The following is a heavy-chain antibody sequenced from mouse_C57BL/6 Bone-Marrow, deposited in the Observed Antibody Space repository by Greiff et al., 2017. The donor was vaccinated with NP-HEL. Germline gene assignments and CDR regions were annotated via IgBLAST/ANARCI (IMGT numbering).Heavy chain of an antibody. CDR1: GFTFSDYG. CDR2: ISSGSSTI. Sequence: DVQLVESGGGLVQPGGSLKLSCAASGFTFSDYGMHWVRQAPEKGLEWVAYISSGSSTIYSADTVKGRFTISRDNAKNTLFLQLTSQRSEDKAMDYCARTYYYGAWFAYWGQGTLVTVSA. D-gene: IGHD1-1*01. CDR3: ARTYYYGAWFAY. J-gene: IGHJ3*01. V-gene: IGHV5-17*01.